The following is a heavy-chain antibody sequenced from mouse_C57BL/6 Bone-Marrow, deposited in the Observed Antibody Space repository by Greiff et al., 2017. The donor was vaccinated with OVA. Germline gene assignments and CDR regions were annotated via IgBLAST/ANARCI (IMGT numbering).Heavy chain of an antibody. CDR3: ARGVITTVKGYFDV. J-gene: IGHJ1*03. D-gene: IGHD1-1*01. CDR2: IWSGGST. Sequence: VQRVESGPGLVQPSQSLSITCTVSGFSLTSYGVHWVRQSPGKGLEWLGVIWSGGSTDYNAAFISRLSISKDNSKSQVFFKMNSLQADDTAIYYCARGVITTVKGYFDVWGTGTTVTVSS. V-gene: IGHV2-2*01. CDR1: GFSLTSYG.